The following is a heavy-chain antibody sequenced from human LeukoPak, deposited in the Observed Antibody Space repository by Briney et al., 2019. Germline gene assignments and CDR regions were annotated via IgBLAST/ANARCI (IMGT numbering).Heavy chain of an antibody. CDR3: ARGLIVVVVAATSQWFDP. J-gene: IGHJ5*02. CDR1: GGSINTDNYY. Sequence: SGTLSLTCSVSGGSINTDNYYWGWVRQPPGKALEWIGSIYYSGSKWYNPSLKSRATISLDTSKNQFSLKLSSVTAADTAVYYCARGLIVVVVAATSQWFDPWGQGTLVTVSS. V-gene: IGHV4-39*07. CDR2: IYYSGSK. D-gene: IGHD2-15*01.